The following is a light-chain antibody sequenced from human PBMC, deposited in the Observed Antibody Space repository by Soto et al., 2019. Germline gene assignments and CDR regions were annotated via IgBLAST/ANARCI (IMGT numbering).Light chain of an antibody. V-gene: IGKV3-15*01. CDR3: QQYNSWPRT. CDR2: GAS. J-gene: IGKJ1*01. Sequence: EIVMTQSPATVSRSPMEIARVCFTASQSVSSNLAWYQQKPGQAPRLLIYGASTRATGIPARFSGSGSGTEFTLTISSLQSEDFAVYYCQQYNSWPRTFGQGTKVDIK. CDR1: QSVSSN.